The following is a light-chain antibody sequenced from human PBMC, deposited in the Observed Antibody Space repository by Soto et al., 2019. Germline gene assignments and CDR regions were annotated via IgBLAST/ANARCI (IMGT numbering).Light chain of an antibody. CDR1: QSVSSN. CDR3: QQYNSWPLT. Sequence: EIVMTQSPATLSVSPGERATLSCRASQSVSSNLAWYQQKPGQALRLLIYGASTRATGIPARFSGSGSGTEFTLTISSLQSEDFAVYYCQQYNSWPLTFGGGTKVEIK. J-gene: IGKJ4*01. V-gene: IGKV3D-15*01. CDR2: GAS.